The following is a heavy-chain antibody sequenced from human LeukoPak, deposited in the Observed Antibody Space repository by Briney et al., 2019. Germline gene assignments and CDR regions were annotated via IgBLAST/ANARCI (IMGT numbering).Heavy chain of an antibody. CDR1: GGSISSSSYY. Sequence: SETLSLTCTVSGGSISSSSYYWGWIRQPPGKGLEWIGSIYYSGSTYYNPSLKSRVTISVDTSKNEFSLNLTSVTAADTAIYYCARGLASGYPPIPFDYWGQGTLVTVSS. J-gene: IGHJ4*02. CDR2: IYYSGST. D-gene: IGHD3-3*01. CDR3: ARGLASGYPPIPFDY. V-gene: IGHV4-39*07.